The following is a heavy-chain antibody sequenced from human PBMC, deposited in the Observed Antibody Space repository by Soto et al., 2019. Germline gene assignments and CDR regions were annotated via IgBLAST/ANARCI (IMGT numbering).Heavy chain of an antibody. CDR2: IYYSGST. J-gene: IGHJ4*02. Sequence: SETLSLTCTFSVCSIISCCYYLSFIRQHPWKCLEWIVYIYYSGSTYYNPSLKSRVTISVDTSKNQFSLKLSSVTAAGTAVYYCAREPIADSNQAYFEYWGKGNMVNVSS. CDR1: VCSIISCCYY. CDR3: AREPIADSNQAYFEY. D-gene: IGHD3-22*01. V-gene: IGHV4-31*03.